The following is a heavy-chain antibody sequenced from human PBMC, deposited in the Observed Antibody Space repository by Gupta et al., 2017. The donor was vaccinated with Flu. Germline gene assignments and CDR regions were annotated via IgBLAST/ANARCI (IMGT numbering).Heavy chain of an antibody. J-gene: IGHJ4*02. CDR2: FDPEDGHT. CDR3: ATARGGAGTYPRLDY. D-gene: IGHD3-10*01. Sequence: QVQVIQSGAEVKKTGASVKVPCEVSGYVLTEFSIHWVRQTPGRGLEGLGGFDPEDGHTIYAQKFKGRVTMTEDTSLDTAYLELSSLRSEDTAVYYCATARGGAGTYPRLDYWGQGTLVTVSS. V-gene: IGHV1-24*01. CDR1: GYVLTEFS.